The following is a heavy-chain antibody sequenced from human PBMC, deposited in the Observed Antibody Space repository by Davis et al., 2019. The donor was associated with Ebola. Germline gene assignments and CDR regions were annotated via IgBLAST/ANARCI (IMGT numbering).Heavy chain of an antibody. CDR2: IIPDLGIT. V-gene: IGHV1-69*10. Sequence: SVKVSCKASGGTFSTYAINWVRQAPGHGLEWVGGIIPDLGITTSAQEFQGRVTITADESTSTACMELSSLRSEDTAVYYCATNMLTLDFDLWGQGTLVTVSS. CDR1: GGTFSTYA. J-gene: IGHJ4*02. CDR3: ATNMLTLDFDL. D-gene: IGHD2-8*01.